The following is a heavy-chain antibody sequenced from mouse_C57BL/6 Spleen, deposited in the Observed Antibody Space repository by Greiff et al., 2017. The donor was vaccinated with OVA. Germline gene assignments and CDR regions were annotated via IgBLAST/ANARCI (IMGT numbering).Heavy chain of an antibody. D-gene: IGHD2-2*01. J-gene: IGHJ2*01. CDR2: IDPSDSYT. V-gene: IGHV1-50*01. Sequence: QVHVKQPGAELVKPGASVKLSCKASGYTFTSYWMQWVKQRPGQGLEWIGEIDPSDSYTNYNQKFKGKATLTVDTSSSTAYMQLSSLTSEDSAVYYCARWLRDYWGQGTTLTVSS. CDR3: ARWLRDY. CDR1: GYTFTSYW.